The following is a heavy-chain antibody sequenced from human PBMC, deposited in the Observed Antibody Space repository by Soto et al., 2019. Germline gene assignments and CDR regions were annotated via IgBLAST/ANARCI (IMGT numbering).Heavy chain of an antibody. V-gene: IGHV4-39*01. D-gene: IGHD1-26*01. CDR1: ADSISRCRSY. J-gene: IGHJ3*02. Sequence: SETLSLTCTLSADSISRCRSYCGWIRQPPGKGLEWIGSVDYSGSTSYNPSLESRVTVSIDASKNQFSLKLSSVTATDTAVYFCARHADRGSSSRAFDIWGQGTMVT. CDR2: VDYSGST. CDR3: ARHADRGSSSRAFDI.